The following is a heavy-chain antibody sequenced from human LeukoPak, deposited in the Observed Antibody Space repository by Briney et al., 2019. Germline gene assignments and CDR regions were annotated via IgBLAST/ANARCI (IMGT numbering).Heavy chain of an antibody. CDR2: INHSGST. CDR1: GGSFSNYY. V-gene: IGHV4-34*01. Sequence: PSETLSLTCAVYGGSFSNYYWSWIRQPPAKGLEWIGEINHSGSTNYNPSLKSRLTISVDTSQKQFSLKLSSVTAADTAVYYCARAPVRVAAVGKYFDFWGQGTLVIVSS. J-gene: IGHJ4*02. CDR3: ARAPVRVAAVGKYFDF. D-gene: IGHD6-13*01.